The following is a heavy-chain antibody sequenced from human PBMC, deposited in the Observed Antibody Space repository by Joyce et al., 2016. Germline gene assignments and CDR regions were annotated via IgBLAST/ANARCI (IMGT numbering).Heavy chain of an antibody. CDR3: ARSILGQLLLDEYPHFDY. D-gene: IGHD2-2*01. V-gene: IGHV1-2*02. Sequence: QVQLVQSGAEVKKHGASVKVSCKASGYTFTGYDMHWVRQAPGQGLEWLGWINPNSGGTNYAQKFQGRVTMTGDTSISTAYMELSRLRSDDTAVYYCARSILGQLLLDEYPHFDYWGQGTLVTVSS. J-gene: IGHJ4*02. CDR1: GYTFTGYD. CDR2: INPNSGGT.